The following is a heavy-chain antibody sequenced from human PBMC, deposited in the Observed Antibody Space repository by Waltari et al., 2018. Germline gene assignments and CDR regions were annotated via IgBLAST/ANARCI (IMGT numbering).Heavy chain of an antibody. Sequence: QVELVQSGAEVREPGASVKVSCKASGYSLTSSVILWARRAPGLGLGWMGRINTNSGDTNSAPKFQGRVTLTRDTSVNTAFLELRSLTSDDTAVYFCARESAFSTSWYPGFDPWGQGTLVTVAS. V-gene: IGHV1-2*06. D-gene: IGHD2-2*01. CDR2: INTNSGDT. CDR1: GYSLTSSV. CDR3: ARESAFSTSWYPGFDP. J-gene: IGHJ5*02.